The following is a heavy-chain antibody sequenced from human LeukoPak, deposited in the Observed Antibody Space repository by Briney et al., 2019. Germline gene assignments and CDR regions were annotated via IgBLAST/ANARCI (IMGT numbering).Heavy chain of an antibody. J-gene: IGHJ4*02. Sequence: PLASVKVSCKASGYTFTSYAMHWVRQAPGQRLEWMGWINAGNGNTKYSQKFQGRVTITRDTSASTAYMELGSLRSEDTAVYYCARPSYDSSGYYSDYWGQGTLVTVSS. V-gene: IGHV1-3*01. CDR2: INAGNGNT. CDR1: GYTFTSYA. CDR3: ARPSYDSSGYYSDY. D-gene: IGHD3-22*01.